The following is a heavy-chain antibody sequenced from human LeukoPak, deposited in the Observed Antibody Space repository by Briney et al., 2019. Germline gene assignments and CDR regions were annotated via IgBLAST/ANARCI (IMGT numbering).Heavy chain of an antibody. Sequence: GGALRLSCAASRFTFSIYSMNWVRQAPGKGLEWISYISGTSTTIQYADSVKGRFSISRDNAKNSLYLQMNSLRAEDTAVYYCAKDRGDSRPFDYWGQGTLVTVSS. CDR2: ISGTSTTI. CDR3: AKDRGDSRPFDY. D-gene: IGHD3-22*01. J-gene: IGHJ4*02. CDR1: RFTFSIYS. V-gene: IGHV3-48*04.